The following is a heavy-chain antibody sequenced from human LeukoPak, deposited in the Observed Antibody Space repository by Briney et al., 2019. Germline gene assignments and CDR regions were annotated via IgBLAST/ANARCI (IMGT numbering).Heavy chain of an antibody. V-gene: IGHV3-66*01. CDR3: ARDESERYFDWLLYFDY. J-gene: IGHJ4*02. Sequence: GGSLRLSCAASGFTVSSNYMSWVRQAPGKGLEWVSVIYSGGSTYYADSVKGRFTISRDNAKNSLYLQMNSLRAEDTAVYYCARDESERYFDWLLYFDYWGQGTLVTVSS. CDR2: IYSGGST. D-gene: IGHD3-9*01. CDR1: GFTVSSNY.